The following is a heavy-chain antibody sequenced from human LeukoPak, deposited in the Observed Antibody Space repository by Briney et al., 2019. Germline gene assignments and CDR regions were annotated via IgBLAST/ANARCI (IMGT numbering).Heavy chain of an antibody. Sequence: SETLSLTCTVSGGSISSYYWSWIRQPPGKGLEWIGYIYYTGSTNYNPSLKSRVTISVDTSKNQFSLKLSSVTAADTAVYYCARFVGSSWLAFDIWGQGTMITVS. V-gene: IGHV4-59*01. CDR2: IYYTGST. J-gene: IGHJ3*02. CDR3: ARFVGSSWLAFDI. D-gene: IGHD6-13*01. CDR1: GGSISSYY.